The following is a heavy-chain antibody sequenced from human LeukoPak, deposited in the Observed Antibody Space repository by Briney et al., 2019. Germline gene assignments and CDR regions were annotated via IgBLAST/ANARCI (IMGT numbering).Heavy chain of an antibody. J-gene: IGHJ4*02. CDR2: MNPNSGNT. V-gene: IGHV1-8*01. Sequence: GASVKVSCKASGYTFTSYDINWVRQATGQGLVWMGWMNPNSGNTGYAQKFQGRVTMTRNTSISTAYMELSSLRSEDTAVYYCARHIAAAGMFDYWGQGTLVTVSS. CDR1: GYTFTSYD. D-gene: IGHD6-13*01. CDR3: ARHIAAAGMFDY.